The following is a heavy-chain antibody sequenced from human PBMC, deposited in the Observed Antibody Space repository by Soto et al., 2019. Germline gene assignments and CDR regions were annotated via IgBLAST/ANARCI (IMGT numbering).Heavy chain of an antibody. J-gene: IGHJ5*02. CDR2: IHHTGGT. CDR3: ARVGPDCNSVSCIRGMWFDP. V-gene: IGHV4-38-2*01. D-gene: IGHD2-2*01. CDR1: GYSITRGYY. Sequence: PSETLSLTCAVSGYSITRGYYWGWIRQPPGKGLEWMGTIHHTGGTYYNPSLKSRVSMSIDTSKNQFSLRLSSVTAADTAVHYCARVGPDCNSVSCIRGMWFDPWGQGTLVTVYS.